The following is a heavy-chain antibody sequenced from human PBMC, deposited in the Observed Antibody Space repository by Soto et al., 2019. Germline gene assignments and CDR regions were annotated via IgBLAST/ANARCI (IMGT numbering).Heavy chain of an antibody. Sequence: PGVSLRLSCEAAGFIFSSYVMNWVRQAPGKGLEWISYISSSGGSTFYADSVKGRFTISRDNAKNSLYLQMDSLRDDDTGVYYCTRLLNFDSWGQGTLVTVSS. CDR2: ISSSGGST. CDR1: GFIFSSYV. CDR3: TRLLNFDS. V-gene: IGHV3-48*02. J-gene: IGHJ4*02.